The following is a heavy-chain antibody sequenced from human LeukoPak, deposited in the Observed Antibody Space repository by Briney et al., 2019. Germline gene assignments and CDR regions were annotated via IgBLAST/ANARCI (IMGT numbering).Heavy chain of an antibody. V-gene: IGHV4-59*01. CDR3: ARDKDYDSSGYYYPYWYFDL. J-gene: IGHJ2*01. CDR2: IYYSGST. Sequence: SETLSLTCTVSGGSISSYYWSWIRQPPGKGLEWIGNIYYSGSTNYNPSLKSRVTISVDTSKNQFSLKLSSVTAADTAVYYCARDKDYDSSGYYYPYWYFDLWGRGTLVTVSS. D-gene: IGHD3-22*01. CDR1: GGSISSYY.